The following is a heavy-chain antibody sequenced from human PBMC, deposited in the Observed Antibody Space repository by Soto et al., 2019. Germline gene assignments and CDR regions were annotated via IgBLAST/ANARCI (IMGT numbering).Heavy chain of an antibody. CDR2: MSPYNGVT. D-gene: IGHD2-2*02. J-gene: IGHJ4*02. Sequence: QVQLVQSGAEVKKPGASVKVSCTTSGYTFTLFGITWVRQAPGQGLEWMRWMSPYNGVTKYAEKPEGSVTLTTDTSTDTAYMELTSLTSDDAAEYYCARGGQYRYFDYWGQGTLVTVSS. CDR1: GYTFTLFG. CDR3: ARGGQYRYFDY. V-gene: IGHV1-18*01.